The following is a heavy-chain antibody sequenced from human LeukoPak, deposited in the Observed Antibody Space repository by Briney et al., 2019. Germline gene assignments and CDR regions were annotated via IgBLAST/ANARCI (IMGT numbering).Heavy chain of an antibody. CDR1: GGTFSSYA. CDR2: IIPIFGTA. D-gene: IGHD1-1*01. Sequence: SVKVSCKASGGTFSSYAISWVRQAPGQGLEWMGGIIPIFGTANYAQKFQGRVTITADESTSTAYMELSSLTSDDTAVYYCAAISTPTTRRAYHFDSWGQGTLVTVSS. CDR3: AAISTPTTRRAYHFDS. V-gene: IGHV1-69*01. J-gene: IGHJ4*02.